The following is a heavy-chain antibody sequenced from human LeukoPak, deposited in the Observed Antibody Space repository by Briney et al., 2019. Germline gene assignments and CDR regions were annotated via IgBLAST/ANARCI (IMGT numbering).Heavy chain of an antibody. Sequence: GESLKISCKTSGFTFITHWIAWVRQNPGGGLELMGIIYPGDSDTNYTPAFQGQVTISADKSTNAAYLLWSSLKASDTAMYYCARYYFWTGSYFYDYWGQGTLVTVSS. D-gene: IGHD3/OR15-3a*01. CDR3: ARYYFWTGSYFYDY. V-gene: IGHV5-51*01. CDR1: GFTFITHW. J-gene: IGHJ4*02. CDR2: IYPGDSDT.